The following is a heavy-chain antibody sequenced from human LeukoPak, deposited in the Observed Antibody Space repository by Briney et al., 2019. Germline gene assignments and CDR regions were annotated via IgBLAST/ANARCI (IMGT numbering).Heavy chain of an antibody. V-gene: IGHV3-53*01. CDR3: AKFAQRYCSGGSCHPFDY. CDR1: GFHVITYY. D-gene: IGHD2-15*01. J-gene: IGHJ4*02. CDR2: IYSDFRT. Sequence: GGSLRLSCAASGFHVITYYMNWFRQAPGKGLEWASVIYSDFRTYYADSVKGRFTISRDNSKNTLHLQMNSLRAEDTAAYYCAKFAQRYCSGGSCHPFDYWGQGTLVTVSS.